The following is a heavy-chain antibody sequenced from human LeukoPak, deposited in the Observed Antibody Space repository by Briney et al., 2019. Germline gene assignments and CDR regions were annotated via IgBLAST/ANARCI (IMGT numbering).Heavy chain of an antibody. V-gene: IGHV4-4*07. J-gene: IGHJ4*02. CDR1: GSSISSYY. CDR2: IYTSGST. CDR3: ARVAGTTRWGYFDY. Sequence: PSETLSLTCTVSGSSISSYYWSWIRQPAGKGLEWIGRIYTSGSTNYNPSLKSRVTMSVDTSKNQFSLKLSSVTAADTAVYYCARVAGTTRWGYFDYWGQGTLVTVSS. D-gene: IGHD1-1*01.